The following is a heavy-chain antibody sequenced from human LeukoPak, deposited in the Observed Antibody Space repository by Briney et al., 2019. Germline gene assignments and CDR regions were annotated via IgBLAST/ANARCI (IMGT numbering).Heavy chain of an antibody. V-gene: IGHV3-23*01. CDR3: AKGSGSSCYSPCDY. Sequence: GGSLRLSCAASGFTFSSYAMSWVRQAPGKGLEWVAAISGSGGSTYYADSVKGRFTISRDNSKNTLYLQMKSLRAEDTAVYYCAKGSGSSCYSPCDYWGQGILVTVSS. CDR1: GFTFSSYA. CDR2: ISGSGGST. J-gene: IGHJ4*02. D-gene: IGHD2-15*01.